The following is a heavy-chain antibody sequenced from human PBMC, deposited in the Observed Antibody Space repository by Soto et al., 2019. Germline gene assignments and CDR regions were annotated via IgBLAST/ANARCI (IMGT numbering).Heavy chain of an antibody. D-gene: IGHD3-22*01. J-gene: IGHJ3*02. CDR2: ISSSSSYT. CDR1: GFIFSDYY. V-gene: IGHV3-11*06. CDR3: ARDGPSYYDSRFDAFDI. Sequence: PGGSLRLSCAASGFIFSDYYMNWIRQAPGKGLEWISYISSSSSYTNYADSVKGRFTISRDNSKNTLYLQMNSLRAEGTAVYYCARDGPSYYDSRFDAFDIWGQGTMVTVSS.